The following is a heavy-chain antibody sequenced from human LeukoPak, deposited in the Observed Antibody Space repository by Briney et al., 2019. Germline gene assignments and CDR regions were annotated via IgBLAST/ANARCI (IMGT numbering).Heavy chain of an antibody. Sequence: ASVKVSCKVSGYTLTELSTHWVRQAPGKGLEWMGGFDPEDGETIYAQKFQGRVTMTEDTSTDTAYMELSSLRSEDTAVYYCATVGYYDSSGYQWWFDPWGQGTLVTVSS. J-gene: IGHJ5*02. D-gene: IGHD3-22*01. V-gene: IGHV1-24*01. CDR2: FDPEDGET. CDR1: GYTLTELS. CDR3: ATVGYYDSSGYQWWFDP.